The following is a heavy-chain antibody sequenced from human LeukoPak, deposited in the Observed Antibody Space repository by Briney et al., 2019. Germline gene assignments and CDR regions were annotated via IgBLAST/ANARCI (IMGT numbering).Heavy chain of an antibody. CDR3: ARGTGGSSWAFDY. V-gene: IGHV3-7*01. D-gene: IGHD6-13*01. CDR1: GFTFSSYW. J-gene: IGHJ4*02. Sequence: GGSLRLSCAASGFTFSSYWMSWVRQAPGKGLEWVANIKQDGSEKYYVDSVKGRFTISRDNAKNSLYLQMNSLRAGDTAVYYCARGTGGSSWAFDYWGQGTLVTVSS. CDR2: IKQDGSEK.